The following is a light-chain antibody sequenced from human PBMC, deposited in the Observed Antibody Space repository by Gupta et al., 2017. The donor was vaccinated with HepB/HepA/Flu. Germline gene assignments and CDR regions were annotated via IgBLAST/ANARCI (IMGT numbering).Light chain of an antibody. CDR3: QQYGCLPYT. J-gene: IGKJ2*01. Sequence: EIVLTQSPGTLSLSPGERATLSCRASQSLSSGYLAWYQQKPGQAPRLLTYGASSRATGIPDRFSGSGSGTDFTLTISRLEPEDFAVYYCQQYGCLPYTFGQGTKLEIK. CDR1: QSLSSGY. CDR2: GAS. V-gene: IGKV3-20*01.